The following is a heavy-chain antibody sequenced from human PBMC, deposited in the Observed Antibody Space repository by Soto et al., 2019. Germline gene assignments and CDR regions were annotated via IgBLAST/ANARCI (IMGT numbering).Heavy chain of an antibody. J-gene: IGHJ6*02. CDR1: GYTFTSYG. CDR3: AGFEPYSSGPPTGGDV. Sequence: GASVMVSCKASGYTFTSYGISWVRQAPGQGLEWMGWISAYNGNRNYAQKLQGRITMTTDTSTSTAYMELRSLRSDDTAVYYCAGFEPYSSGPPTGGDVWGQGTTVTVSS. CDR2: ISAYNGNR. D-gene: IGHD6-19*01. V-gene: IGHV1-18*01.